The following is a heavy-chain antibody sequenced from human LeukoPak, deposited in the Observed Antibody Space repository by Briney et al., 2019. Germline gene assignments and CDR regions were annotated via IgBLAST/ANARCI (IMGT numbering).Heavy chain of an antibody. D-gene: IGHD6-6*01. CDR1: GFTFSSYA. Sequence: QPGGSLRLSCAASGFTFSSYAMSWVRQAPGKGLEWVSAISGSGGSTYYADSVKGRFTISRDNSKNTLYLQMNSLRAEDTAVYYCANPQPEYSSLQVDYWGQGTLVTVSS. V-gene: IGHV3-23*01. J-gene: IGHJ4*02. CDR2: ISGSGGST. CDR3: ANPQPEYSSLQVDY.